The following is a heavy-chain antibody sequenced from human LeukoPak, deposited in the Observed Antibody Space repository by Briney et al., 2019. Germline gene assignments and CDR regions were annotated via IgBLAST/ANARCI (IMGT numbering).Heavy chain of an antibody. J-gene: IGHJ4*02. CDR1: GFTFATYA. CDR3: DASDF. Sequence: SGGSLRLSCAASGFTFATYAMGWLRQPPGKGLEWVSTISDSGGRTHYADSVPGRFTISRDNSKNTLYLQINNLRAEDTAIYYCDASDFWGQGTLVTVSS. V-gene: IGHV3-23*01. CDR2: ISDSGGRT.